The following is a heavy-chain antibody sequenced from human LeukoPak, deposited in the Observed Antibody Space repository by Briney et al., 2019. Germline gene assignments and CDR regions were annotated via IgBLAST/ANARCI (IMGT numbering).Heavy chain of an antibody. Sequence: SETLSLTCTVSGGSVRSSSWSWIRQPAGKGPEWIGGIYASGTTNYNPSLKSRVTMSVDTSKNQFSLKLTSVTAADTAVYYCARGVAAGYGDSDAFDVWGQGTMVTVSS. CDR3: ARGVAAGYGDSDAFDV. J-gene: IGHJ3*01. CDR1: GGSVRSSS. V-gene: IGHV4-4*07. D-gene: IGHD4-17*01. CDR2: IYASGTT.